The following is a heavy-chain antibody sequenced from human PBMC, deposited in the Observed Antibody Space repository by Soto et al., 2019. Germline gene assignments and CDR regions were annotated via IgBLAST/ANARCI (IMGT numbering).Heavy chain of an antibody. V-gene: IGHV4-34*01. CDR2: INHTGGS. Sequence: SETRSLTGAVYGGSVNGYYWSWIRKPPGKGREGIGEINHTGGSHYNGSLKSRVTMSVDTAKDEFSLRLGAVSAADTAIYSCTTRITLFRFLIPPFDPWGQGTQVTVSS. CDR1: GGSVNGYY. CDR3: TTRITLFRFLIPPFDP. D-gene: IGHD3-3*01. J-gene: IGHJ5*02.